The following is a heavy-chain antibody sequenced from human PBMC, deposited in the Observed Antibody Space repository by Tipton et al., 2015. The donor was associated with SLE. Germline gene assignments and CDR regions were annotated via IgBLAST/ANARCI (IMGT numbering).Heavy chain of an antibody. Sequence: TLSLTCTVSGGSISSGSYNWAWIRQPPGKGLEWIGNIFYSGNTYFNPSLKSRVTISVDTSKNQFSLRLSSVAAADAAVYYCARDYYDSRGYTLFDYWGQGALVTVSS. CDR2: IFYSGNT. CDR3: ARDYYDSRGYTLFDY. D-gene: IGHD3-22*01. CDR1: GGSISSGSYN. J-gene: IGHJ4*02. V-gene: IGHV4-39*07.